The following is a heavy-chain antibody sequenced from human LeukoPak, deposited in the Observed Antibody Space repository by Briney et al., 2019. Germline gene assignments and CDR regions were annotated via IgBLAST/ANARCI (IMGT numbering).Heavy chain of an antibody. Sequence: GGSLRLSCVASGFTFSSYSMNWVRQAPGKGLEWVSYISSSSSTIYYADSVKGRFAISRDNAKNSLYLQMNSLRAEDTAVYYCAREDTVTTWTNIDYWGQGTLVTVSS. J-gene: IGHJ4*02. CDR3: AREDTVTTWTNIDY. CDR1: GFTFSSYS. CDR2: ISSSSSTI. V-gene: IGHV3-48*01. D-gene: IGHD4-17*01.